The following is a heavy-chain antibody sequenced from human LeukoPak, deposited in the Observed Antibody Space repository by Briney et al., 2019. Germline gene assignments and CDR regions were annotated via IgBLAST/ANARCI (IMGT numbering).Heavy chain of an antibody. D-gene: IGHD5-18*01. CDR3: ARDQERGRGYSYGYRTFDY. Sequence: ASVKVSCKTSGYTFSTSGITWVRQAPGQGLEYMGWINVYNGNTNYAQKLQGRVTMTTDTSTSTAYMELWSLRSDDTAVYYCARDQERGRGYSYGYRTFDYWGQGTLVTVSS. CDR1: GYTFSTSG. V-gene: IGHV1-18*01. CDR2: INVYNGNT. J-gene: IGHJ4*02.